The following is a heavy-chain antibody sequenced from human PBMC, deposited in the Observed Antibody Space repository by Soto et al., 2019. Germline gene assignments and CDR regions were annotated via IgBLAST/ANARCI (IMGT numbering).Heavy chain of an antibody. CDR3: AKEIFAAAYAATSAFDL. D-gene: IGHD2-8*01. CDR1: GFTFSSHA. CDR2: VDGSGADT. Sequence: GGSLRLSCAASGFTFSSHAMGWLRQAPGTEPEWVAFVDGSGADTSYADSMKGRFTISRDNSENSLYLHMNSLRAEDTGRYFCAKEIFAAAYAATSAFDLWGQGTLVTISS. J-gene: IGHJ4*02. V-gene: IGHV3-23*01.